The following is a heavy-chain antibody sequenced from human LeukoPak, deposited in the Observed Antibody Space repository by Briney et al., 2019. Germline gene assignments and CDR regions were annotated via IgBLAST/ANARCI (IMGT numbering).Heavy chain of an antibody. Sequence: ASVKVSCKASGYSFTTYGIAWVRQAPGQGLEWMGWISGDNGNTNYAQRVQGRATMTTDTYTSTAYMELRSLRSDDTAVYYCARGGSSSWSSNDYWGQGTLVTVSS. V-gene: IGHV1-18*01. J-gene: IGHJ4*02. CDR2: ISGDNGNT. CDR1: GYSFTTYG. CDR3: ARGGSSSWSSNDY. D-gene: IGHD6-13*01.